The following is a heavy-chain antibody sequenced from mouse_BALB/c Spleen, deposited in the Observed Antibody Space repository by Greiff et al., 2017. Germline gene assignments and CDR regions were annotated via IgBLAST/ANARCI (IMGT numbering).Heavy chain of an antibody. Sequence: EVQVVESGPSLVKPSQTLSLTCSVTGDSITSGYWNWIRKFPGNKLEYMGYISYSGSTYYNPSLKSRISITRDTSKNQYYLQLNSVTTEDTATYYCARYYYGYDDYAMDYWGQGTSVTVSS. D-gene: IGHD2-2*01. J-gene: IGHJ4*01. V-gene: IGHV3-8*02. CDR3: ARYYYGYDDYAMDY. CDR2: ISYSGST. CDR1: GDSITSGY.